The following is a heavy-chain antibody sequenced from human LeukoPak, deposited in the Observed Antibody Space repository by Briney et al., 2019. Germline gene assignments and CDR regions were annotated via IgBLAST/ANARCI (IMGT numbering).Heavy chain of an antibody. CDR1: GFRFSNYY. D-gene: IGHD6-6*01. CDR2: IYTDDSP. J-gene: IGHJ4*02. CDR3: ARLETSGPWRFDH. Sequence: PGGSLRLSWAASGFRFSNYYMGWVRQAPGKGLEWVSNIYTDDSPHYADFMRGRVTISRDNTRSTLYLHINTLRHPDTRVYFFARLETSGPWRFDHWGQGNLVTASS. V-gene: IGHV3-53*01.